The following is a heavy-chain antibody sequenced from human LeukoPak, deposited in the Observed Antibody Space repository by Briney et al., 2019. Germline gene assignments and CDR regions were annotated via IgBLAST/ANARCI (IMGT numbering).Heavy chain of an antibody. CDR3: AKDKWKGSSAKHPIDY. Sequence: GGSLRLSCAASGFTFSSYAMSWVRQAPGKGLEWVSAISGSGGSTYYADSVKGRFTISRDSSKNTLYLQMNSLRAEDTAVYYCAKDKWKGSSAKHPIDYWGQGTLVTVSS. J-gene: IGHJ4*02. D-gene: IGHD1-20*01. CDR2: ISGSGGST. CDR1: GFTFSSYA. V-gene: IGHV3-23*01.